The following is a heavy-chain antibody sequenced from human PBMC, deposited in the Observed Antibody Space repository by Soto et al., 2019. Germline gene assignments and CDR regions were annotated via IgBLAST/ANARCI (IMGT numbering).Heavy chain of an antibody. V-gene: IGHV3-30-3*01. Sequence: QVQLVQSGAEVKKPGSSVKVSCKASGGTFSSYAMHWVRQAPGKGLEWVAVISYDGSNKYYADSVKGRFTISRDNSKNTLYLQMNSLRAEDTAVYYCARDPNTVPYDYWGQGTLVTVSS. CDR3: ARDPNTVPYDY. J-gene: IGHJ4*02. CDR2: ISYDGSNK. D-gene: IGHD4-4*01. CDR1: GGTFSSYA.